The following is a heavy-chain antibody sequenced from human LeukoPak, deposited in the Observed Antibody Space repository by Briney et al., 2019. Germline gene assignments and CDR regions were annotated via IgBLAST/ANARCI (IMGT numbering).Heavy chain of an antibody. J-gene: IGHJ4*02. CDR2: IYGSGST. Sequence: SETLSLTCTVSGGSIRSYWSWIRQPAGKGLEWIGRIYGSGSTDYNPSLKSRVTMSIDTSKNQFSLNLISVTAADTAVYYCARLWSTDCSGGSCPHQPNYWGQGTLVTVSS. V-gene: IGHV4-4*07. CDR1: GGSIRSY. CDR3: ARLWSTDCSGGSCPHQPNY. D-gene: IGHD2-15*01.